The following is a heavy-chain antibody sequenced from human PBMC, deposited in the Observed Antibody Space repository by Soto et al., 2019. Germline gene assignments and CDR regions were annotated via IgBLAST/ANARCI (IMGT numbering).Heavy chain of an antibody. CDR2: IYYSGST. D-gene: IGHD2-15*01. CDR1: GGSFSGYY. J-gene: IGHJ6*02. Sequence: SGTLSLTCAVYGGSFSGYYWTWIRQPPGTGLEWIGYIYYSGSTNYNPSLKSRVTISVDRSKNQFSLKLSSVTAADTAVYYCARALMWYDYGMDVWGQGTTVTVSS. CDR3: ARALMWYDYGMDV. V-gene: IGHV4-34*01.